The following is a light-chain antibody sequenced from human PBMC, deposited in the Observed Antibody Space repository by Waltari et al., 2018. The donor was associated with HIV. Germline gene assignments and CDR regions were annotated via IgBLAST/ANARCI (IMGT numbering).Light chain of an antibody. CDR1: QSVSGY. CDR3: QQTFSTPFT. J-gene: IGKJ2*01. V-gene: IGKV1-39*01. CDR2: GAS. Sequence: QMTQSPSSLSTSVGDSVAITCRTSQSVSGYLNWYKQRPGEAPEVLISGASTLQSGVPPRFSGTGSGTDFTLTITGLRPEDFATYYCQQTFSTPFTFGQGTKLEIK.